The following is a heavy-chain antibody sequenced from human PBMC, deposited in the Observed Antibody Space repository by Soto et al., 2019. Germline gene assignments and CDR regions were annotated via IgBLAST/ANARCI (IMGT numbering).Heavy chain of an antibody. CDR2: IRDGGVTT. D-gene: IGHD2-21*01. Sequence: GGSLRLSCTASGFNFNSNVMSWVRQAPGKGLEWLAIIRDGGVTTYYAASVKGRFTISRDNSMNTLYLQMKSLRAEDTAVYYCAKTYVAWANFPFGSWGQGIQVTVSS. CDR3: AKTYVAWANFPFGS. CDR1: GFNFNSNV. J-gene: IGHJ5*01. V-gene: IGHV3-23*01.